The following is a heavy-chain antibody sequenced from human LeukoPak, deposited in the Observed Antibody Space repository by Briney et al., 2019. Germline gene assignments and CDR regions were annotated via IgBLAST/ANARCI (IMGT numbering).Heavy chain of an antibody. Sequence: SETLSLTCTVSGGSISGYYWGWIRQPPGKGLEWIGSIYYSGSTYYNPSLKSRVTISVDTSKNQFSLKLSSVTAADTAAYYCARELSSSWSYYYYGMDVWGQGTTVTVSS. CDR3: ARELSSSWSYYYYGMDV. V-gene: IGHV4-39*07. CDR2: IYYSGST. J-gene: IGHJ6*02. D-gene: IGHD6-13*01. CDR1: GGSISGYY.